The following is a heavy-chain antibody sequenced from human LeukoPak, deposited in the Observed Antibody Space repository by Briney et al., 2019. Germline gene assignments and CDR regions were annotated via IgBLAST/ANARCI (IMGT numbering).Heavy chain of an antibody. D-gene: IGHD5-24*01. Sequence: GRSLRLSCAASGFTFSTYAMHWVRQAPGKGLEWVAVISYDGGNKYYADYVKGRFTISRDNSKNTLYLQMNSLRAEDTAVYYCARGKWLPLPDYWGQGTLVTVSS. CDR3: ARGKWLPLPDY. CDR1: GFTFSTYA. V-gene: IGHV3-33*01. J-gene: IGHJ4*02. CDR2: ISYDGGNK.